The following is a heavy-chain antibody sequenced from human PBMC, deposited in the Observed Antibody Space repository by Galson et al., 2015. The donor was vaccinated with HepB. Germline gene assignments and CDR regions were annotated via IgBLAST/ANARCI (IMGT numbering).Heavy chain of an antibody. V-gene: IGHV3-30-3*01. CDR2: ISYDGSNK. J-gene: IGHJ3*02. CDR1: GFTFSSYA. CDR3: AREGDHYYYDISAGAFDI. Sequence: SLRLSCAASGFTFSSYAMHWVRQAPGKGLEWVAVISYDGSNKYYADSVKGRFTISRDNSKNTLYLQMNSLRAEDTAGYYCAREGDHYYYDISAGAFDIGGQGTMFTFS. D-gene: IGHD3-22*01.